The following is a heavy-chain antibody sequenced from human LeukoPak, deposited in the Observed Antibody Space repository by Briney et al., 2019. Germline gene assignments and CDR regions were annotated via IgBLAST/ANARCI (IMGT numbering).Heavy chain of an antibody. CDR1: GFTFSSYA. J-gene: IGHJ3*02. CDR3: VREYSSSSGRAFDI. CDR2: ISGSGGST. V-gene: IGHV3-23*01. D-gene: IGHD6-6*01. Sequence: GGSLRLSCAASGFTFSSYAMSWVRQAPGKGLEWVSAISGSGGSTYYADSVKGRFTISRDNSKNTLYLQMNSLRAEDTAVYYCVREYSSSSGRAFDIWGQGTMVTVSP.